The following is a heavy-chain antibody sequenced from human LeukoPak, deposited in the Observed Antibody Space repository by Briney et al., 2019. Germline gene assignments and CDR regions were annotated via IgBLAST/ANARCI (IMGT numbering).Heavy chain of an antibody. V-gene: IGHV1-8*01. CDR2: MNPNSGNT. D-gene: IGHD3-3*01. J-gene: IGHJ6*02. Sequence: ASVKVSCKASGYTFTSYDINWVRQATGQGLEWMGWMNPNSGNTGYAQKFQGRVTMTRNTSISTAYMELSSLRSEDTAVYYCARGPKREWSLYHYYYGMDVWGQGTTVTVSS. CDR3: ARGPKREWSLYHYYYGMDV. CDR1: GYTFTSYD.